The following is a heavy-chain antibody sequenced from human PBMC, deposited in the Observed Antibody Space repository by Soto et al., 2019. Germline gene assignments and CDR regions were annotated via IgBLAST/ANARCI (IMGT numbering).Heavy chain of an antibody. CDR2: ISGSSTYI. D-gene: IGHD3-3*01. CDR3: ARDYDFWSGFYFWFDP. Sequence: EVPLVESGGGLVKPGGSLRLSCAASGFTFSTYSMNWVRQAPGKGLEWVPSISGSSTYIYYADSVKGRFTISRDNAKNSLYLQMNSLRAEDTAVYYCARDYDFWSGFYFWFDPWGQGTLVTVSS. J-gene: IGHJ5*02. CDR1: GFTFSTYS. V-gene: IGHV3-21*01.